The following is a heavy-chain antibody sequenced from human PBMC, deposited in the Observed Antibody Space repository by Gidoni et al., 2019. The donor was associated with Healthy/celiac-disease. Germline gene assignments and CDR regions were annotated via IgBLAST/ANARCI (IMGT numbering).Heavy chain of an antibody. Sequence: VQLQESGPGLVKPSETLSPPCTVSGGSISSYYWSWIRQPAGKGLEWIGRIYTSGSTNYSPSLKSRVTMSVDTSKNQFSLKLSSVTAADTAVYYGARSRESLARFDYWGQGTLVTVSS. V-gene: IGHV4-4*07. CDR1: GGSISSYY. CDR3: ARSRESLARFDY. J-gene: IGHJ4*02. CDR2: IYTSGST.